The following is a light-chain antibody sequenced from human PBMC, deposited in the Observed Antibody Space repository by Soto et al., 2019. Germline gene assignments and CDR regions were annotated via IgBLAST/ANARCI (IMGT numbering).Light chain of an antibody. CDR1: QSVSSY. CDR3: QQRGNWPPIP. CDR2: DAS. J-gene: IGKJ5*01. Sequence: EIVLTQSPATLSLSPGERATLSCRASQSVSSYLAWYQQKPGQAPRLLIYDASNRATGIPARFSGSGSGTDFTLTISSLEPEDFAVYYCQQRGNWPPIPFGQGTRLEIK. V-gene: IGKV3-11*01.